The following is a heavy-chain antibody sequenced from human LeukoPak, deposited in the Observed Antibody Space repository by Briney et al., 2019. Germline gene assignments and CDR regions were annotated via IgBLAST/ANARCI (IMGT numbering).Heavy chain of an antibody. Sequence: PGGSLRLSCAGSGFTFNTLWMSWVRQAPGKGLEWVANIKEDGSEKYYVDSVKGRFTISRDNAKNSLYLQMNSLRAEDTAVYYCARDNGWGMGSPFDYWGQGTLVTVSS. V-gene: IGHV3-7*01. CDR2: IKEDGSEK. CDR3: ARDNGWGMGSPFDY. J-gene: IGHJ4*02. CDR1: GFTFNTLW. D-gene: IGHD7-27*01.